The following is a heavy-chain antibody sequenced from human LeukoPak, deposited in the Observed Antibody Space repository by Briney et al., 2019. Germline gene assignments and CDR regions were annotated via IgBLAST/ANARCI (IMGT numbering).Heavy chain of an antibody. CDR3: ARDPLGYDAFDI. CDR1: GGSISSYY. V-gene: IGHV4-59*01. D-gene: IGHD1-26*01. Sequence: SETLSLTCTVSGGSISSYYWSWIRQPPGKGLEWIGYIYYSGSTNYNPSLKSRVTISVDTSKNQFSLKLSSVTAADTAVYYRARDPLGYDAFDIWGQGTMVTVSS. CDR2: IYYSGST. J-gene: IGHJ3*02.